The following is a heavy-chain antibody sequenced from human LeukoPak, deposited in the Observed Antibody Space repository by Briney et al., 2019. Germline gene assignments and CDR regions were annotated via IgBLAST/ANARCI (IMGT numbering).Heavy chain of an antibody. D-gene: IGHD6-6*01. J-gene: IGHJ4*02. CDR2: IIPIFGTA. V-gene: IGHV1-69*05. CDR3: ARVEYSSSQPFDY. CDR1: GGTFSSYA. Sequence: SVKVSCKASGGTFSSYAISWVRQAPGQGLEWMGGIIPIFGTANYAQKFQGRVTMTRDTSTSTVYMELSSLRSEDTAVYYCARVEYSSSQPFDYWGQGTLVTVSS.